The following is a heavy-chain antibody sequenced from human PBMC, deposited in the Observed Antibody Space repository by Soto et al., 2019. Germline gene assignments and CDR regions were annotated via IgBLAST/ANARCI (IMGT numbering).Heavy chain of an antibody. CDR3: ARDPAGITGYRGGYWYFDL. CDR2: IYTSGST. V-gene: IGHV4-4*07. Sequence: QVQLQESGPGLVKPSETLSLTCTVSGGSISSYYWSWIRQPPGKGLEWIGRIYTSGSTNYNPSLKSRVTMSVATSKNEFSRKLSSVTAADTAVYYCARDPAGITGYRGGYWYFDLWGRGTLVTVSS. J-gene: IGHJ2*01. CDR1: GGSISSYY. D-gene: IGHD1-20*01.